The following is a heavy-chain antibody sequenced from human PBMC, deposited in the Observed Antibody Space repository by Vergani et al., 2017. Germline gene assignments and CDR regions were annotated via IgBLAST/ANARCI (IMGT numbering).Heavy chain of an antibody. Sequence: QVQLVQSGAEVKKPGASVKVSCKASGYTFTGYYMHWVRQAPGQGLEWMGWINPNSGGTNYAQKFQGRVTMTRDTSISTAYMELSRLRSDDTAVYYCATREMATIGNPRQIDYWGQGTLVTVSS. CDR2: INPNSGGT. J-gene: IGHJ4*02. CDR1: GYTFTGYY. V-gene: IGHV1-2*02. D-gene: IGHD5-24*01. CDR3: ATREMATIGNPRQIDY.